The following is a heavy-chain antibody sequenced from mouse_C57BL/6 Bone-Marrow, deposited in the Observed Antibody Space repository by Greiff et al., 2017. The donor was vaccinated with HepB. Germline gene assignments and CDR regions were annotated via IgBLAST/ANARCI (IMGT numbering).Heavy chain of an antibody. J-gene: IGHJ1*03. CDR1: GFTFSSYA. D-gene: IGHD2-3*01. CDR2: ISDGGSYT. V-gene: IGHV5-4*03. CDR3: ARGGWLLWYFDV. Sequence: EVMLVESGGGLVKPGGSLKLSCAASGFTFSSYAMSWVRQTPEKRLEWVATISDGGSYTYYPDNVKGRFTTSRDNSKKNLYLQMSHLKSEDTAMYYFARGGWLLWYFDVWGTGTTVTVSS.